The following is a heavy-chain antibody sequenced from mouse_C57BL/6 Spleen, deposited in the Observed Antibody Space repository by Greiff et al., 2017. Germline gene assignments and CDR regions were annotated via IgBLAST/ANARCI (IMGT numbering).Heavy chain of an antibody. CDR1: GFNIKDYY. V-gene: IGHV14-2*01. CDR3: ARYDYGNYGYFDV. J-gene: IGHJ1*03. CDR2: INPEDGET. Sequence: EVQLQQSGAELVKPGASVKLSCTASGFNIKDYYMHWVKQRPEQGLEWIGRINPEDGETKYAPKFQGKATITADTSSNTAYLPLSSLPSEDTAVYDCARYDYGNYGYFDVWGTGTTVTVSS. D-gene: IGHD2-1*01.